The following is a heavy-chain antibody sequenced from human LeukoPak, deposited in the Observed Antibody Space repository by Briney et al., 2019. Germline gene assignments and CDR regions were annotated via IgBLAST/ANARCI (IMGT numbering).Heavy chain of an antibody. CDR2: IYYSGST. V-gene: IGHV4-59*01. CDR1: GGSISSYY. J-gene: IGHJ6*02. CDR3: ARNSPWKVPYYDFWSGYPYYYGMDV. D-gene: IGHD3-3*01. Sequence: SETLSLTCTVSGGSISSYYWSWIRQPPGKGLEWIGYIYYSGSTNYNPSPKSRVTISVDTSKNQFSLKLSSVTAADTAVYYCARNSPWKVPYYDFWSGYPYYYGMDVWGQGTTVTVSS.